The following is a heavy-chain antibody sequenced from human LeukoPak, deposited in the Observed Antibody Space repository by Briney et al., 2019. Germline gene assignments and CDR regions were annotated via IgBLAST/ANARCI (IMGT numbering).Heavy chain of an antibody. Sequence: SETLSLTCTASGGSISSYYWSWIRQPPGKGLEWIGYIYYSGSTNYNPSLKSRVTISVDTSKNQFSLKLSSVTAADTAVYYCARRGPACYYDSSGYYPDAFDIWGQGTMVTVSS. CDR2: IYYSGST. V-gene: IGHV4-59*01. CDR3: ARRGPACYYDSSGYYPDAFDI. CDR1: GGSISSYY. D-gene: IGHD3-22*01. J-gene: IGHJ3*02.